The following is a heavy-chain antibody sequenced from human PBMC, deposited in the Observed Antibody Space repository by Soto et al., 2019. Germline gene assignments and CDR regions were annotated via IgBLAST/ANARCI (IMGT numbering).Heavy chain of an antibody. D-gene: IGHD3-3*01. J-gene: IGHJ5*02. Sequence: PSETLSLTRTVSGGSISSYYWSWIRQPPGKGLEWIGYIYYSGSTNYNPSLKSRVTISVDTSRNQFSLKLSSVTAADTAVYYCARGAKTYDFWSVLFLPIGSFDPWGQATLVTVSS. CDR1: GGSISSYY. V-gene: IGHV4-59*01. CDR2: IYYSGST. CDR3: ARGAKTYDFWSVLFLPIGSFDP.